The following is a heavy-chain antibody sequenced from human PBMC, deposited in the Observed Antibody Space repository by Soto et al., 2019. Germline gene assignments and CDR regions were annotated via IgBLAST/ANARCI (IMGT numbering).Heavy chain of an antibody. J-gene: IGHJ5*02. CDR3: GTETLVLVGGWFDP. V-gene: IGHV1-8*01. CDR1: GYTFTSYD. Sequence: ASVKVSCKASGYTFTSYDINWVRQATGQGFEWMGWMNPNSGNTGYAQKFQGRVTMTEDTSTDTAYMELSSLRSEDTAVYYCGTETLVLVGGWFDPWGQGTLVTVS. CDR2: MNPNSGNT. D-gene: IGHD2-2*01.